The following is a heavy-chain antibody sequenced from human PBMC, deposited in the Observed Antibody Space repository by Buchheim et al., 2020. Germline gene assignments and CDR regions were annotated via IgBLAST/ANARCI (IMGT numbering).Heavy chain of an antibody. Sequence: EVQLVESGGGLVQPGGSLRLSCAASGFTFSSYEMNWVRQAPGKGLEWVSYISSSGSTIYYADSVKGRFTISRDNAKNSLYLQMNSLRAEDTAVYYCASNSRYNYYYYGMDVWGQGTT. D-gene: IGHD3-16*02. CDR2: ISSSGSTI. V-gene: IGHV3-48*03. J-gene: IGHJ6*02. CDR3: ASNSRYNYYYYGMDV. CDR1: GFTFSSYE.